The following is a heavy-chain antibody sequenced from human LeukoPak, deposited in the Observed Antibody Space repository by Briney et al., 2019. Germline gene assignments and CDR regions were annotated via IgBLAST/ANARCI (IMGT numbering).Heavy chain of an antibody. D-gene: IGHD3-22*01. J-gene: IGHJ4*02. CDR2: INSGGTTT. V-gene: IGHV3-21*06. Sequence: GGSLGLSCAACGFAFSTYTMNWARQAPGKGLEWVASINSGGTTTHYAFSVKGRFTISRVNAQNVLYLQMNGLRGDDAAVCYCLRGDSRDFWGQGTLVTASS. CDR3: LRGDSRDF. CDR1: GFAFSTYT.